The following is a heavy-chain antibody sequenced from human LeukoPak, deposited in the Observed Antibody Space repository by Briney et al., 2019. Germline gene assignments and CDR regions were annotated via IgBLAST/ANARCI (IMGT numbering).Heavy chain of an antibody. V-gene: IGHV4-4*07. J-gene: IGHJ5*02. CDR2: IYSSGST. CDR1: GGSISRYY. D-gene: IGHD4/OR15-4a*01. Sequence: SETLSLTCTVSGGSISRYYWNWIRQPAGKGLEWIGRIYSSGSTNYSPSLKSRVTVSVDTSENQFSLKLNSVTAADTAIYYCARGTMATGFDPWGQGTLVTVTS. CDR3: ARGTMATGFDP.